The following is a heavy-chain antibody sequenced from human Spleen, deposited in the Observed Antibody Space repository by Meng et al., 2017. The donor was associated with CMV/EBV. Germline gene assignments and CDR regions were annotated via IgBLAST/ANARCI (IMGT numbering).Heavy chain of an antibody. CDR2: INPNRGVT. V-gene: IGHV1-2*02. CDR1: GDTFTGYQ. CDR3: ARVSEYCTTTNCYKVFDY. D-gene: IGHD2-2*02. J-gene: IGHJ4*02. Sequence: ASMKVSCKTSGDTFTGYQIHWVRQAPRQGREWMELINPNRGVTSYVQKLQGRVTMTRDTSNGTAYMEQTRLKSDDTAVYYCARVSEYCTTTNCYKVFDYWGQGTLVTVSS.